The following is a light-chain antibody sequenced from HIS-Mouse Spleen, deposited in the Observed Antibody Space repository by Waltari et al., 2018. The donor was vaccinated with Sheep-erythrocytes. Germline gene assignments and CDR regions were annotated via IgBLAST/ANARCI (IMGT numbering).Light chain of an antibody. Sequence: EIVLTQSPGTLSLSPGERATLSCRASQSVSSSYLAWYQQKPGQAPRPLSYGASSRATGIPDRFSGSGSGTDFTLTISRLEPEDFAVYYCQQYGSSLRTFGQGTKVEIK. J-gene: IGKJ1*01. CDR1: QSVSSSY. CDR2: GAS. CDR3: QQYGSSLRT. V-gene: IGKV3-20*01.